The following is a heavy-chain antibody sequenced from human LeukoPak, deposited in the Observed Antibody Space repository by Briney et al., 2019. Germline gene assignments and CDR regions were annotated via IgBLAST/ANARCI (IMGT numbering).Heavy chain of an antibody. CDR2: ISSSSSYI. Sequence: PGGSLRLSCAASGFTFSSYSMNWVRQAPGKALEWVSSISSSSSYIYYAHSVKGRFTISRDNAKNSLYLQMNSMRAEDTAVYYCARSKVGATDYWGQGTLVSVSS. CDR1: GFTFSSYS. D-gene: IGHD1-26*01. V-gene: IGHV3-21*01. J-gene: IGHJ4*02. CDR3: ARSKVGATDY.